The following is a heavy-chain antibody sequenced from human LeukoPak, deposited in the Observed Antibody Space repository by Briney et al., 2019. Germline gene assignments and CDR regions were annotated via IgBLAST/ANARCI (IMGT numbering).Heavy chain of an antibody. D-gene: IGHD5-18*01. V-gene: IGHV4-59*12. CDR1: GGSISGYY. Sequence: SETLSLTCSVSGGSISGYYWSWIRQPPGKGLEWIGYIHYSGSTHYNPSLKSRVTISVDTSKNQFSLKLSSVTAADTAVYYCARFRYSYGRNWFDPWGQGTLVTVSS. CDR2: IHYSGST. CDR3: ARFRYSYGRNWFDP. J-gene: IGHJ5*02.